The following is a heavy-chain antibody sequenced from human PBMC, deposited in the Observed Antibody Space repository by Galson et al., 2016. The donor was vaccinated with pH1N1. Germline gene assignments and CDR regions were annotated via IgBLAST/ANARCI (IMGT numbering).Heavy chain of an antibody. CDR3: VRAIGGAASY. Sequence: SLRLSCAASGFSFSDYWISWVRQAPGKGLEWVANIKQDGSEIYYVDSVKGRCTISRDNAKNSVSLQMNSLRVEDTGVYYCVRAIGGAASYWSQGTLVTVSS. V-gene: IGHV3-7*01. J-gene: IGHJ4*02. D-gene: IGHD6-13*01. CDR2: IKQDGSEI. CDR1: GFSFSDYW.